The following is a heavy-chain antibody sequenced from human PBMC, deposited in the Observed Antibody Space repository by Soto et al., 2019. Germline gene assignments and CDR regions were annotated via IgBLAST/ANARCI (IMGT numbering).Heavy chain of an antibody. Sequence: PGGSLRLSCAASGFTFSSYGIHWVRQAPGKGLEWVAVISYDGSDKYYADSVKGRFTISRDNSKSTLYLQMNSLRAEDTAVYYCAKDRGAAAPYYYDMDVWGQGTTVTVSS. CDR1: GFTFSSYG. J-gene: IGHJ6*02. D-gene: IGHD6-13*01. CDR2: ISYDGSDK. CDR3: AKDRGAAAPYYYDMDV. V-gene: IGHV3-30*18.